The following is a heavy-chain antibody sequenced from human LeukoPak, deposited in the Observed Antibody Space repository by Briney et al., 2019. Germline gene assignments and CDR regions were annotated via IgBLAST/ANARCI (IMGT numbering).Heavy chain of an antibody. V-gene: IGHV3-11*01. CDR1: GLTFSDYY. Sequence: GGSLRLSCAASGLTFSDYYMSWIRQAPGKGLEWVSYISSSGSTIYYADSVKGRFTISRDNAKNSLYLQMNSLRAEDTAVYYCARDEDYYDSSGYPRPIYYYYYGMDVWGQGTTVTVSS. J-gene: IGHJ6*02. CDR2: ISSSGSTI. D-gene: IGHD3-22*01. CDR3: ARDEDYYDSSGYPRPIYYYYYGMDV.